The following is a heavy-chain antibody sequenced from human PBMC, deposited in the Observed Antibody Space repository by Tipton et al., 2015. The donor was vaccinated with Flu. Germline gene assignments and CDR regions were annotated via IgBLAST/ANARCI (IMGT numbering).Heavy chain of an antibody. CDR1: GGSISRGSYY. Sequence: TLSLTCTVSGGSISRGSYYYNWIRQPAGEGLEWIGRIYTNANTNYNPSLKSRVTISVDTSKNQFSLRLTSVTAADTAVYYCARVKTAAGSWCDPWGQGTLVTVSS. D-gene: IGHD6-13*01. CDR3: ARVKTAAGSWCDP. J-gene: IGHJ5*02. CDR2: IYTNANT. V-gene: IGHV4-61*02.